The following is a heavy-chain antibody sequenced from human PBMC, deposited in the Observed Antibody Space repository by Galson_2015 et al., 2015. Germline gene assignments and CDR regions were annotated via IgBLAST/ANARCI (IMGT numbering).Heavy chain of an antibody. CDR1: GYTLTELS. Sequence: SVKVSCKVSGYTLTELSMHWVRQAPGKGLEWMGGFDPEDGETIYAQKFQGRVTMTEDTSTDTAYMELSSLRSEDTAVYYCATANRRNYDFWSGYENWGQGTLVTVSS. D-gene: IGHD3-3*01. V-gene: IGHV1-24*01. CDR3: ATANRRNYDFWSGYEN. J-gene: IGHJ4*02. CDR2: FDPEDGET.